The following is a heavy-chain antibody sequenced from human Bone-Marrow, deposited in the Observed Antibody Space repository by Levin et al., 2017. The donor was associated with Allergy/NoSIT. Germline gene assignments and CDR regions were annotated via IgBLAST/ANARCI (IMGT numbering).Heavy chain of an antibody. CDR1: GFIFSGHG. Sequence: GGSLRLSCEASGFIFSGHGMHWVRQAPGKGLEWVAVIPYDGGNPYYAESVKGRFTISRDNSKNSLYLQMNSLSAEDTAVSYCARVRDSSGWNHAFDYWGQGTLVTVSS. J-gene: IGHJ4*02. CDR3: ARVRDSSGWNHAFDY. CDR2: IPYDGGNP. D-gene: IGHD6-19*01. V-gene: IGHV3-30*03.